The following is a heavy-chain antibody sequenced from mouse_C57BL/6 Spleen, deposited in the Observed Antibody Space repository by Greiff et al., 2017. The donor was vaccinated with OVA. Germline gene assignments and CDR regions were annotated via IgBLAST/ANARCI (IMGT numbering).Heavy chain of an antibody. Sequence: VQLQQSGPELVKPGASVKISCKASGYTFTDYYMNWVKQSHGKSLEWIGDINPNNGGTSYNQKFKGKATLTVDKSSSTAYMELRSLTSEDSAVYYCARYYSFDYWGQGTTLTVSS. V-gene: IGHV1-26*01. CDR2: INPNNGGT. CDR1: GYTFTDYY. J-gene: IGHJ2*01. CDR3: ARYYSFDY.